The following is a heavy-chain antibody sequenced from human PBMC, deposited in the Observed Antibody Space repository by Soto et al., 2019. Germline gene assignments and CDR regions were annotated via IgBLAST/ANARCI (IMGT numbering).Heavy chain of an antibody. D-gene: IGHD6-13*01. Sequence: SVKVSCKASGGTFSSYAISWVRQAPGQGLEWMGGIIPIFGTANYAQKFQGRVTITADKSTSTAYMELSSLRSEDTAVYYCARVYSSSWYVPYYYGMDVWGQGTTVTVSS. CDR1: GGTFSSYA. V-gene: IGHV1-69*06. CDR3: ARVYSSSWYVPYYYGMDV. J-gene: IGHJ6*02. CDR2: IIPIFGTA.